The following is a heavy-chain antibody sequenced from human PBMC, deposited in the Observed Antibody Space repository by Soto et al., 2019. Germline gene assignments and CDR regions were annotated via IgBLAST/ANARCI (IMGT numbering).Heavy chain of an antibody. V-gene: IGHV5-51*01. CDR3: ARLADILTGPDYYYGMDV. J-gene: IGHJ6*02. D-gene: IGHD3-9*01. Sequence: PGESLKISCTGSGYSFTSYWIGWVRQMPGKGLEWMGIIYPGDSDTRYSPSFQGQVTISADKSISTAYLQWSSLKASDTAMYYCARLADILTGPDYYYGMDVWGQGTTVTVSS. CDR1: GYSFTSYW. CDR2: IYPGDSDT.